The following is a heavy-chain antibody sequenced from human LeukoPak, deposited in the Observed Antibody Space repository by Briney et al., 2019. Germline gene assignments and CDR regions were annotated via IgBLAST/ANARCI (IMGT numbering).Heavy chain of an antibody. Sequence: GRSLRLSCAASGSTLSDYAMHWVRQAPGKGLEWVAIVSYDGISKFYADSVKGRFTISRDNSKNTMYLQMNSLRPDDTAVYYCAREAAWLVRARNRSFDYWGQGTLVVVSS. CDR3: AREAAWLVRARNRSFDY. V-gene: IGHV3-30*04. J-gene: IGHJ4*02. CDR2: VSYDGISK. CDR1: GSTLSDYA. D-gene: IGHD6-19*01.